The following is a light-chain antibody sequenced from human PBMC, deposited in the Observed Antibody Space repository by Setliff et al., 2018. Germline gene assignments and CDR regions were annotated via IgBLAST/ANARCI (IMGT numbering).Light chain of an antibody. J-gene: IGLJ1*01. V-gene: IGLV2-8*01. CDR2: EVS. Sequence: QSALTQPPSASGSPGQSVTISCTATSSDVGPYNYVSWYQQHPGKAPKLMIYEVSERPSGVPDRFSGSKSGNAASLTISGLQAEDEAIYYCASYSRTTTFVFAPGTKVTVL. CDR1: SSDVGPYNY. CDR3: ASYSRTTTFV.